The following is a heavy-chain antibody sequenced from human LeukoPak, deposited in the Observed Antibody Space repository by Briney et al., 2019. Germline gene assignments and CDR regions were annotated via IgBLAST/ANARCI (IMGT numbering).Heavy chain of an antibody. V-gene: IGHV4-38-2*02. CDR1: GYSISSAYS. D-gene: IGHD3-10*01. CDR3: AKEVRPTLDYYYYYMDV. Sequence: SETLSLTRGVSGYSISSAYSWGWIRQPPGKGLEWIGSISHSGSTYYNPSLKSRVSMSVDTSKNQFSLRLTSLTAADTAVYYCAKEVRPTLDYYYYYMDVWGKGTTVTVSS. CDR2: ISHSGST. J-gene: IGHJ6*03.